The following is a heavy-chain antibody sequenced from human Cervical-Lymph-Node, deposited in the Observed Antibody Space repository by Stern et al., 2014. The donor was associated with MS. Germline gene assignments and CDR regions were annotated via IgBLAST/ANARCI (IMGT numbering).Heavy chain of an antibody. CDR1: GFTLSSTGVG. V-gene: IGHV2-5*02. J-gene: IGHJ4*02. Sequence: QVTLKESGPTLVKPTQTLTLTCTFSGFTLSSTGVGVGWIRQPPGKALEWLALISWDGVERYNPSLKTRRTITSDTARSPVVLTMTNMDPVDTATYYCARDMHPARVPFDYWGQGTLVTVSS. CDR3: ARDMHPARVPFDY. CDR2: ISWDGVE. D-gene: IGHD4/OR15-4a*01.